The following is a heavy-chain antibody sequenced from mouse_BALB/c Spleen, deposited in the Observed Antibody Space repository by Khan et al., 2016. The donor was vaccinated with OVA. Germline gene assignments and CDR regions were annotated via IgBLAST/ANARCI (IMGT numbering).Heavy chain of an antibody. CDR3: TRSLITTWYFDV. V-gene: IGHV5-17*02. J-gene: IGHJ1*01. CDR2: ISSCSATI. Sequence: EVELVESGGGLVQPGGSRKLSCAASGFTFSNFGMHWVRQAPEKGLEWVAYISSCSATIYYAVTVKGRFPISRHNPKHTLFLLMTSLRSEETDIYYCTRSLITTWYFDVWGAGTTVTVSS. CDR1: GFTFSNFG. D-gene: IGHD2-4*01.